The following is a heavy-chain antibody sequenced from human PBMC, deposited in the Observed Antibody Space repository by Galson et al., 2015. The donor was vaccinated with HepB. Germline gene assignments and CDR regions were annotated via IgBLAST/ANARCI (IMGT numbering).Heavy chain of an antibody. D-gene: IGHD2-21*02. V-gene: IGHV3-30*04. CDR1: GFTFSSYA. CDR2: ISYDGSNK. CDR3: ARRGSGEVVVTRTTDDAFDI. Sequence: SLRLSCAASGFTFSSYAMHWVRQAPGKGLEWVAVISYDGSNKYYADSVKGRFTISRENSKNTLYLQMNSLRAEDTAVYYCARRGSGEVVVTRTTDDAFDIWGQGTMVTVSS. J-gene: IGHJ3*02.